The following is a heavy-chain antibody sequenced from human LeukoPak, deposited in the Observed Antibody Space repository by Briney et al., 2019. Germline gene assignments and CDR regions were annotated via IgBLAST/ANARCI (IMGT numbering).Heavy chain of an antibody. D-gene: IGHD1-14*01. CDR3: AKTGSSGGEPLVIPRWFDP. CDR1: GYTFTDYT. CDR2: INGGSGNT. Sequence: ASVKVSCKASGYTFTDYTMHWLRQAPGQRLDWMGWINGGSGNTKYSPEFQGRVTITRDTSASTAYMELSSLRSEDTAVYYCAKTGSSGGEPLVIPRWFDPWGQGTLVTVSS. J-gene: IGHJ5*02. V-gene: IGHV1-3*03.